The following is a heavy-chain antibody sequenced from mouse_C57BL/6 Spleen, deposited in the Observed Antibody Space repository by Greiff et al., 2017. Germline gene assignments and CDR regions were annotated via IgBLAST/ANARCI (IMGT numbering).Heavy chain of an antibody. CDR3: ARSGGYFDV. CDR2: IYPGDGDT. Sequence: VKLMESGPELVKPGASVKISCKASGYAFSSSWMNWVKQRPGKGLEWIGRIYPGDGDTNYNGKFKGKATLTADKSSSTAYMQLSSLTSEDSAVYFCARSGGYFDVWGTGTTVTVSS. D-gene: IGHD4-1*01. CDR1: GYAFSSSW. J-gene: IGHJ1*03. V-gene: IGHV1-82*01.